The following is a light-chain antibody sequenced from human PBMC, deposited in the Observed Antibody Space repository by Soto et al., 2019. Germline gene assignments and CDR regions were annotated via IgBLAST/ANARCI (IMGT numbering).Light chain of an antibody. Sequence: EIMMTQSPATLSVSPGERATLSCRASQSVSNNVAWYQQKPGQAPRLLIYYASTRAIGIPARFSGSGSGTEFTLTISSLQSEDFALYYCQQYNNWPPITFGQGTRLEIK. CDR2: YAS. J-gene: IGKJ5*01. V-gene: IGKV3-15*01. CDR1: QSVSNN. CDR3: QQYNNWPPIT.